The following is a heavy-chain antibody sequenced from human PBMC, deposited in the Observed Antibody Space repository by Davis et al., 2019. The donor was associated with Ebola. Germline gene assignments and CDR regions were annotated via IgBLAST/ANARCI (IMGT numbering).Heavy chain of an antibody. CDR1: GYTFTGYS. Sequence: AASVKVSCKASGYTFTGYSMHWVRQAPGQGLEWMGMIYPSGGRPTYAPKFQGRVTVTRDTSTTTVYMDLSSLRSEDTALYYCTTPGGQDSGYDVFDIWGQGTMVTVSS. CDR2: IYPSGGRP. V-gene: IGHV1-46*03. J-gene: IGHJ3*02. CDR3: TTPGGQDSGYDVFDI. D-gene: IGHD5-12*01.